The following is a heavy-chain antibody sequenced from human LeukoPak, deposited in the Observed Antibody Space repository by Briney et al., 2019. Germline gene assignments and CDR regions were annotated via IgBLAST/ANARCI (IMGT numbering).Heavy chain of an antibody. CDR2: FYTTGTT. J-gene: IGHJ6*03. V-gene: IGHV4-4*07. CDR3: ARDPPFYYYMDV. Sequence: ASETLSLTCTVSGGSISSYYWSWIRQPAGKGLEWIRRFYTTGTTKYNPSLKSRVTMSVDTSKKQFSLKLTSVSAADTAVYYCARDPPFYYYMDVWGKGTTVTVSS. CDR1: GGSISSYY.